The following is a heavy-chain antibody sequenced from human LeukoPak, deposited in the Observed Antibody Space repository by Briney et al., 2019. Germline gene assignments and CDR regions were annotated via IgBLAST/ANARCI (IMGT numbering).Heavy chain of an antibody. CDR2: ISSSSGTI. CDR3: ARDKNGFDI. D-gene: IGHD1-1*01. CDR1: GFTFSTYS. J-gene: IGHJ3*02. Sequence: GGSLRLSCAASGFTFSTYSMNWVRQAPGKGLEWVAYISSSSGTISYADSVKGRFTISRDNAKDSLYLQMNSLRDEDTAVYYCARDKNGFDIWGQGTMVTVSS. V-gene: IGHV3-48*02.